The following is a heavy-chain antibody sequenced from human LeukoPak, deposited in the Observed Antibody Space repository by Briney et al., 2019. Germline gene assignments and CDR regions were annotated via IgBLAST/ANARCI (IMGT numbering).Heavy chain of an antibody. V-gene: IGHV1-46*01. CDR1: GYTLTSYF. CDR2: INPSGGST. D-gene: IGHD5-24*01. Sequence: ASVKVSCKASGYTLTSYFMHWVRQVPGQGLEWMGIINPSGGSTSYAQKFQGRVTITRDTSTSTVYMQLGSLRSDDTAVYFCARARATLGPIDYWGQGTLATVSS. CDR3: ARARATLGPIDY. J-gene: IGHJ4*02.